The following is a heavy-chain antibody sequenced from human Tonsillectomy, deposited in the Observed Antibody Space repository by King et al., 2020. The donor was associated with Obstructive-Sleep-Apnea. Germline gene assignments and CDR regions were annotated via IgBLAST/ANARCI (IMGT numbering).Heavy chain of an antibody. J-gene: IGHJ4*02. CDR1: GYTFTSYY. V-gene: IGHV1-8*01. CDR3: ARGVNYYDRNGSQY. D-gene: IGHD3-22*01. Sequence: VQLVQSGAEVKKPGASVKVSCKASGYTFTSYYINWVRQATGQGLEWMGWMNPNSGNTGYAQKFQGRVTMTRNNSISTAYMALSSLKSEDTAVYYCARGVNYYDRNGSQYWGQGTLVTVSS. CDR2: MNPNSGNT.